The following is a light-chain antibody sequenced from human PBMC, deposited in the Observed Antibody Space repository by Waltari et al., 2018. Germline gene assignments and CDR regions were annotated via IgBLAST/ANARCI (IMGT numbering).Light chain of an antibody. V-gene: IGLV3-1*01. Sequence: SYELTQPPSGSVSPGQTASITCSGDKLGDKYACWYQQKPGQSPVLVIYQDSKRPSGLPERFSGSNSGHTATLTISGTQAMDEADYYCQAWDSSTGVFGGGTKLTVL. CDR1: KLGDKY. J-gene: IGLJ2*01. CDR3: QAWDSSTGV. CDR2: QDS.